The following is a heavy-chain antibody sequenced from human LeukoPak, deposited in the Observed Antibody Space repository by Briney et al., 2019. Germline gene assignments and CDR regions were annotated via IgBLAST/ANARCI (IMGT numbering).Heavy chain of an antibody. Sequence: AGSLRLSCAASGFTFSSYAMSWVRQAPGKGLQWISAISGSGGSTYYADSVKGRFTISRDNTKNTLYLQMNSLRAEDTAVYYCARSWIQLWLLGYWGQGTLVTVSS. CDR3: ARSWIQLWLLGY. CDR2: ISGSGGST. J-gene: IGHJ4*02. D-gene: IGHD5-18*01. V-gene: IGHV3-23*01. CDR1: GFTFSSYA.